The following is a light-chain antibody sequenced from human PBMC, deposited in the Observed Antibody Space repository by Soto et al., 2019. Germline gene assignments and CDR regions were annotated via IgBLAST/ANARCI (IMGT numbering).Light chain of an antibody. CDR1: SSNIGNNY. CDR3: GTWDSSLSAGVV. Sequence: QSVLTQPPSVSAAPGQKVTISCSGSSSNIGNNYVSWYQQLPGTAPKLLIYDNNKRPSGIPDRFSGSKSGTSATLGITGRQTGDEADYYCGTWDSSLSAGVVFGTGTKVTVL. J-gene: IGLJ1*01. CDR2: DNN. V-gene: IGLV1-51*01.